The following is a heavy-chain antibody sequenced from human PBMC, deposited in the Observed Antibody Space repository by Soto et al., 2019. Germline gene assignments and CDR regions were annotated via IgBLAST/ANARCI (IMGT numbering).Heavy chain of an antibody. Sequence: EAQLVQSGAEVKKPGESLKISCEDSGHSFTTYWIAWVRQMPGKGLEWMGIIYPGDSRTTYSPSFQGQVIISADKSISTAHMQWSSLKSSDTAMYYCTRDLDYGGNSDTLDVWGQGTMVTVSS. CDR1: GHSFTTYW. J-gene: IGHJ3*01. V-gene: IGHV5-51*03. D-gene: IGHD4-17*01. CDR3: TRDLDYGGNSDTLDV. CDR2: IYPGDSRT.